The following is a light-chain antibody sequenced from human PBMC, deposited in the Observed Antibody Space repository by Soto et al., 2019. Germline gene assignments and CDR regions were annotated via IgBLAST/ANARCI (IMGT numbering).Light chain of an antibody. CDR3: QQYVGSPLT. V-gene: IGKV3-20*01. CDR1: QSVTSNY. J-gene: IGKJ5*01. Sequence: EIVLTQSPGTLALSPGERATLSCRASQSVTSNYLAWYQQKPGQAPRLLIYGASSRATDIPDRFSGSGSGTDFTLTISRLEPEDFAVYHCQQYVGSPLTFGQGTRLEIK. CDR2: GAS.